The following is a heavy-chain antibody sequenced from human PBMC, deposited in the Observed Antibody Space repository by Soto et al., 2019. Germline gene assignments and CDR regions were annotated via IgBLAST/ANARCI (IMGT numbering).Heavy chain of an antibody. CDR1: GFTVSSYS. CDR2: ISSSSTTK. Sequence: PGGSLRLSCAASGFTVSSYSMNWVRQAPGKGLEWVSYISSSSTTKYYADSVKGRFTISRDNAKNSLYLQMNSLRAEDTAVYYCARDGCSGSNCLNWFDPWGRGTLVTVSS. V-gene: IGHV3-48*01. J-gene: IGHJ5*02. D-gene: IGHD2-15*01. CDR3: ARDGCSGSNCLNWFDP.